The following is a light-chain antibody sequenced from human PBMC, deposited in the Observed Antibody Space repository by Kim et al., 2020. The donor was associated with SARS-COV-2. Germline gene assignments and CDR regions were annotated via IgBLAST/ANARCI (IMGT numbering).Light chain of an antibody. CDR3: QQYGSSPRT. Sequence: LSPGKRATLSCSASQTVSSSYLAWYQQKPGQAPRLLIYGASSRATGIPDRFSGSGSGTDFTLTISRLEPEDFAVYYCQQYGSSPRTFGQGTKLEI. CDR2: GAS. J-gene: IGKJ2*01. CDR1: QTVSSSY. V-gene: IGKV3-20*01.